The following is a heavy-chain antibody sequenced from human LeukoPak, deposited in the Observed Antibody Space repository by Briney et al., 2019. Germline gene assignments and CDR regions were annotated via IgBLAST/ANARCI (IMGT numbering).Heavy chain of an antibody. Sequence: GGSLRLSCAASGFTFSSYAMSWVRQAPGKGLEWVSAIGGSGGSTYYADSVKGRFTISRDNSKNTLYLHINSLRAEDTAVYYCARGEVGYSYGLDAFDIWGQGTMVTVSS. D-gene: IGHD5-18*01. J-gene: IGHJ3*02. V-gene: IGHV3-23*01. CDR2: IGGSGGST. CDR3: ARGEVGYSYGLDAFDI. CDR1: GFTFSSYA.